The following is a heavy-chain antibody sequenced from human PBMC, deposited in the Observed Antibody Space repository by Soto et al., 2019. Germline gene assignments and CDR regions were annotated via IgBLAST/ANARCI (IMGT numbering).Heavy chain of an antibody. CDR3: ARAYYYGSGSYSYYFDY. V-gene: IGHV3-13*01. J-gene: IGHJ4*02. Sequence: GGSLRLSCAASGFTFSSYDMHWVRQATGKGLEWVSAIGTAGDTYYPGSVKGRLTISRENAKNSLYLQMNSLRAEDTAVYYCARAYYYGSGSYSYYFDYWGQGTLVTVSS. D-gene: IGHD3-10*01. CDR1: GFTFSSYD. CDR2: IGTAGDT.